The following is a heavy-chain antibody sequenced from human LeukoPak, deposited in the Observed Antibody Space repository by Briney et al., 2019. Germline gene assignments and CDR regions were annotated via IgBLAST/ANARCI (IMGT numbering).Heavy chain of an antibody. D-gene: IGHD5-24*01. J-gene: IGHJ4*02. CDR2: IYSGGST. V-gene: IGHV3-53*01. CDR1: GFTVSSNY. Sequence: GGSLRLSCAASGFTVSSNYMSWVRQAPGKGLEWVSVIYSGGSTYYADSVKGRFTISRDNSKNTLYLQMNSLRAEDTAVYYCARTDGYSHNFDYWGQGTLVTVSS. CDR3: ARTDGYSHNFDY.